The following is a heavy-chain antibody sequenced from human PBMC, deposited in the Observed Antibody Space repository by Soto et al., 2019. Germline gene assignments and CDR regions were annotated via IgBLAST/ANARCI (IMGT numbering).Heavy chain of an antibody. CDR1: GGTFSSYA. V-gene: IGHV1-69*13. CDR2: IIPIFGTA. Sequence: SVKVSCKTSGGTFSSYAISWVRQAPGQGLEWMGGIIPIFGTANYAQKFQGRVTITADESTSTAYMELSSLRSEDTAVYYCARVSDSSGITIDYWGQGTLVTVSS. CDR3: ARVSDSSGITIDY. J-gene: IGHJ4*02. D-gene: IGHD3-22*01.